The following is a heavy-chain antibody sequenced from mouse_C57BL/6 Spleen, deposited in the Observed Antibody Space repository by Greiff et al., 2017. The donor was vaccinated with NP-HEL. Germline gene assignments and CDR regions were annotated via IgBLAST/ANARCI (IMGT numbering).Heavy chain of an antibody. Sequence: QVQLQQPGAELVKPGASVKLSCKASGYTFTSYWMHWVKQRPGQGLEWIGMIHPNSGSTNYNEKFKSKATLTVDKSSSTAYMQLSSLTSEDSAVYYCARWRNGSSPFGYWGQGTTLTVSS. V-gene: IGHV1-64*01. D-gene: IGHD1-1*01. CDR3: ARWRNGSSPFGY. CDR2: IHPNSGST. J-gene: IGHJ2*01. CDR1: GYTFTSYW.